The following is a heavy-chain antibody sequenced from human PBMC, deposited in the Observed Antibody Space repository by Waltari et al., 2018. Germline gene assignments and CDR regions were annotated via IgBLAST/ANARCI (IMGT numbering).Heavy chain of an antibody. Sequence: EVQLVESGGGLVRPGGSLRLSCAASGFTFSSYSLHWFRQAPGKGLEWVSSISSSSSYIYYADSVKGRFTISRDNAKNSLYLQMNSLRAEDTAVYYCATMTTVRRGAFDIWGQGTMVTVSS. J-gene: IGHJ3*02. CDR3: ATMTTVRRGAFDI. CDR2: ISSSSSYI. CDR1: GFTFSSYS. D-gene: IGHD4-4*01. V-gene: IGHV3-21*01.